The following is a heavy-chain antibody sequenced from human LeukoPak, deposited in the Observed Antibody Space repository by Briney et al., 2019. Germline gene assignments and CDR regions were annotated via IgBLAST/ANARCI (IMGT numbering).Heavy chain of an antibody. CDR3: AGERRYYYDSSGYYQNSFDY. V-gene: IGHV4-39*07. J-gene: IGHJ4*02. D-gene: IGHD3-22*01. CDR2: IYYSGST. CDR1: GGSISSSSYY. Sequence: SETLSLTCTVSGGSISSSSYYWGWIRQPPGKGLEWIGSIYYSGSTYYNPSLKSRVTISVDTSKNQFSLKLSSVTAADTAVYYCAGERRYYYDSSGYYQNSFDYWGQGTLVTVSS.